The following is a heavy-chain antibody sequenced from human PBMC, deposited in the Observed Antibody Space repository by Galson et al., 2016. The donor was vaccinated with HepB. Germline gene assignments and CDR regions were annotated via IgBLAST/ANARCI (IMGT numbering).Heavy chain of an antibody. Sequence: SVKVSCKVSGGSVSNYAISWVRQAPGQGLEWMGGIIPVLAKSNYAQKLRDRLTITADESTNTAYMELTSLTSDDTAVYYCAIRVASIFWSLDYWGQGTLVTVS. D-gene: IGHD2-15*01. J-gene: IGHJ4*02. CDR1: GGSVSNYA. CDR2: IIPVLAKS. V-gene: IGHV1-69*10. CDR3: AIRVASIFWSLDY.